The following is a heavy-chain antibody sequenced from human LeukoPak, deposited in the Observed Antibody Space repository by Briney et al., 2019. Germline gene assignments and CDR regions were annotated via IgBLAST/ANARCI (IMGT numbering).Heavy chain of an antibody. Sequence: PSETLSLTCTVSGGSISSSSYYWGWIRQPPGKGLEWIGSIYYSGSTNYNPSLKSRVTMSVDTSKNQFSLKLSSVTAADTAVYYCARTYSGSYYSFRLDYWGQGTLVTVSS. CDR3: ARTYSGSYYSFRLDY. V-gene: IGHV4-39*07. J-gene: IGHJ4*02. CDR1: GGSISSSSYY. D-gene: IGHD1-26*01. CDR2: IYYSGST.